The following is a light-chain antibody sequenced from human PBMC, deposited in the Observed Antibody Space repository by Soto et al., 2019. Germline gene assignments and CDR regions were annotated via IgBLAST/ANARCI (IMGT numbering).Light chain of an antibody. J-gene: IGKJ1*01. CDR3: QQYNSYST. V-gene: IGKV1-5*03. CDR1: QSISSW. Sequence: IKMTQSPATLSASVGDRVTITCRASQSISSWLAWYQQKPGKAPKLLIYKASSLESGVPSRFSGSGSGTEFTLTISSLQPDDFATYYCQQYNSYSTFGQGTMVDVK. CDR2: KAS.